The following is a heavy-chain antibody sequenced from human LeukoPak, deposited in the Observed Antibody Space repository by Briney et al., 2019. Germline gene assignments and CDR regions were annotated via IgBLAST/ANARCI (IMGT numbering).Heavy chain of an antibody. J-gene: IGHJ4*02. Sequence: QSGGSLRLSCAASGFTFSSHALSWVRQAPRKGLEWVSSLSGSGYNTYYADSVKGRFTISRDNSRNTVYLQMNSLRAEDTAVYYCAKDPYGTRYFDYWGQGTLVTVSS. CDR3: AKDPYGTRYFDY. CDR1: GFTFSSHA. CDR2: LSGSGYNT. D-gene: IGHD2-2*01. V-gene: IGHV3-23*01.